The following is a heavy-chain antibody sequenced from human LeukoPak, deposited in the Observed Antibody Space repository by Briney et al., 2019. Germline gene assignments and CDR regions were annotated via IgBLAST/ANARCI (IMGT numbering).Heavy chain of an antibody. D-gene: IGHD3-22*01. V-gene: IGHV5-51*01. CDR1: GYSFTSYW. Sequence: GESLKISCKGSGYSFTSYWIGWVRQMPGKGLEWMGIIYPGDSDTRYSPSFQGQVTISADKSISTAYLQWSSLKASDTAMYYCARHRRAHYYDSSGYYSPDDAFDIWGQGTMVTASS. CDR3: ARHRRAHYYDSSGYYSPDDAFDI. CDR2: IYPGDSDT. J-gene: IGHJ3*02.